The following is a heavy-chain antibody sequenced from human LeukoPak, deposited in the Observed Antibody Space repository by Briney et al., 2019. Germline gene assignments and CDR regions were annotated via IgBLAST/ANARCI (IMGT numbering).Heavy chain of an antibody. V-gene: IGHV4-4*02. Sequence: RSSGTLSLTCAVSGGAISSTNWWSWVRQPPGKGLEWIGEIYHSGSTNYNPSLKSRVTLSVDKSKNQFSLKLSSVTAADTAAYYCARPYYYYMDVWGKGTTVTVSS. CDR1: GGAISSTNW. CDR2: IYHSGST. J-gene: IGHJ6*03. CDR3: ARPYYYYMDV.